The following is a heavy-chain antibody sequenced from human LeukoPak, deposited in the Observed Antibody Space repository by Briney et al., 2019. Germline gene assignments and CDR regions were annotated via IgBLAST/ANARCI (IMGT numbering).Heavy chain of an antibody. J-gene: IGHJ5*02. CDR1: GGSFSGYY. V-gene: IGHV4-34*01. CDR3: ARRRPARWFDP. Sequence: SETLSLTCAVYGGSFSGYYWSWIRQPPGKGLEWIGEINHGGSTNYNPSLKSRVTISVDTSKNQFSLKLSSVTAADTAVYYCARRRPARWFDPWGQGTLVTVSS. CDR2: INHGGST.